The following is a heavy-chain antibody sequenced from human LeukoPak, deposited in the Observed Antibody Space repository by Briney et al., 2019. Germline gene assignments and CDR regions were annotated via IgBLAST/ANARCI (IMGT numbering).Heavy chain of an antibody. CDR1: GGTFSSYT. V-gene: IGHV1-69*02. J-gene: IGHJ5*02. CDR3: ARGEGYCSGGSCYSYNWFDP. D-gene: IGHD2-15*01. CDR2: IIPILGIA. Sequence: SVKVSCKAPGGTFSSYTISWVRQAPGQGLEWMGRIIPILGIANYAQKFQGRVTITADKSTSTAYMELSSLRSEDTAVYYCARGEGYCSGGSCYSYNWFDPWGQGTLVTVSS.